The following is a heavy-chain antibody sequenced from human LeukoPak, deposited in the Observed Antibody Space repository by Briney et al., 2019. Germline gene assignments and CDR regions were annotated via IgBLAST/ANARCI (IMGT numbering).Heavy chain of an antibody. D-gene: IGHD1-1*01. CDR1: GFTFDDYG. V-gene: IGHV3-20*04. CDR2: INWNGGST. CDR3: ARRHTTNWYNWFDP. J-gene: IGHJ5*02. Sequence: RAGGSLRLSCAASGFTFDDYGMSWVRQAPGKGLEWVSDINWNGGSTDYADSVKGRFTISRDNAKNSLYLHMSSLRDEDTAFYYCARRHTTNWYNWFDPWGQGTLVIVSS.